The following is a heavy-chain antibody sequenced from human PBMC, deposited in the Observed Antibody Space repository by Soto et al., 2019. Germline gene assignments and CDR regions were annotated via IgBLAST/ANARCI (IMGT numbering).Heavy chain of an antibody. J-gene: IGHJ4*02. CDR3: ARSPYYYDSSAYVNFDY. Sequence: ASVKVSCKASGYSFTSYDINWVRQATGQGLEWMGWMNPNNGNSGYAQKFQGRVTMTRNTSISTAYMELSSLRSEDTAVYYCARSPYYYDSSAYVNFDYWGQGTLVTVAS. CDR2: MNPNNGNS. V-gene: IGHV1-8*01. CDR1: GYSFTSYD. D-gene: IGHD3-22*01.